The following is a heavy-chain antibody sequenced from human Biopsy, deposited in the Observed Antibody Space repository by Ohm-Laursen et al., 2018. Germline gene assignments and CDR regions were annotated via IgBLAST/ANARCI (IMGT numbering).Heavy chain of an antibody. CDR3: ARAGVGSDGTDSYYYGMDV. V-gene: IGHV1-46*01. J-gene: IGHJ6*02. CDR1: GNTFATYH. CDR2: ISPSGATT. D-gene: IGHD5-24*01. Sequence: SVKVSCKASGNTFATYHIHWVRQAPGQGLEWMGVISPSGATTSFSQKFQGRITMTRDTSTGTVYMDLNSLGSEDTAVYYCARAGVGSDGTDSYYYGMDVWGPGTTVSVSS.